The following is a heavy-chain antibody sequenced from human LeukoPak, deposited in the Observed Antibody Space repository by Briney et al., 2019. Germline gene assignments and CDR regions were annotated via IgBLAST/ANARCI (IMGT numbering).Heavy chain of an antibody. CDR1: GDSFSSGTYY. J-gene: IGHJ3*02. Sequence: PSETLSLTCTVSGDSFSSGTYYWGWIRQPPGKGLEWIGSIDYSGSTYYNPSLKSRVTISVDTSKNQFSLKPSSVTAADTAVYYCARGGGNDAFDIWGQGTMVTVSS. D-gene: IGHD3-16*01. V-gene: IGHV4-39*01. CDR3: ARGGGNDAFDI. CDR2: IDYSGST.